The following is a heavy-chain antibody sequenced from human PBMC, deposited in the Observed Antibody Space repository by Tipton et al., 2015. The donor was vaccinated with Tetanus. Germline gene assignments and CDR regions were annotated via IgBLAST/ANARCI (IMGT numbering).Heavy chain of an antibody. J-gene: IGHJ3*02. Sequence: LRLPCTVSGVSISNSSHYWGWIRQSPGKGLEWIGSFYYGGSTYYNPSLASRVTISVHTSKNEFSRKLTSGTAADTSLYFCARDIYSNTRAFDIWGQGTMVTVSS. CDR1: GVSISNSSHY. D-gene: IGHD2-2*01. CDR2: FYYGGST. V-gene: IGHV4-39*02. CDR3: ARDIYSNTRAFDI.